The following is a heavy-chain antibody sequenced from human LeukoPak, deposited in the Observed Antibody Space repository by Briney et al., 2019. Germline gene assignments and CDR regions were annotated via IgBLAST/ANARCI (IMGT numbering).Heavy chain of an antibody. J-gene: IGHJ4*02. CDR3: ARDNYDFWSGYYVDY. CDR1: GGSISSGSYF. CDR2: IYTSGST. V-gene: IGHV4-61*02. D-gene: IGHD3-3*01. Sequence: SQTLSLTCTVSGGSISSGSYFWSWIRQPAGKGLEWIGRIYTSGSTNYNPSLKSRVTISVDTSKNQFSLKLSSVTAADTAVYYCARDNYDFWSGYYVDYWGQGTLVTVSS.